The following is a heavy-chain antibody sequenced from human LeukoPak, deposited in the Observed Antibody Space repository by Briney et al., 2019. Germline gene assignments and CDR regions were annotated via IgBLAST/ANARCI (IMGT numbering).Heavy chain of an antibody. CDR1: GGSFSGYY. Sequence: SETLSLTCAVYGGSFSGYYWSWIRQPPGKGLEWIGEINHSGSTNYNPSLKSRVTISVDTSKNQFSLKLSSETAADTAVYYCARGYHIVVVTAMTGYNWFDPWGQGTLVTVSS. CDR2: INHSGST. V-gene: IGHV4-34*01. J-gene: IGHJ5*02. CDR3: ARGYHIVVVTAMTGYNWFDP. D-gene: IGHD2-21*02.